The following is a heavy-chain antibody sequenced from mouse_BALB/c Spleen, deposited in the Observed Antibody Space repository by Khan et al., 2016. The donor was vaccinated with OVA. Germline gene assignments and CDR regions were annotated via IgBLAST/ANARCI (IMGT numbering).Heavy chain of an antibody. CDR2: IYPGSGNT. Sequence: QVQLKQSGAELVRPGTSVNISCKASGDAFINYWLGWVKQRPGHGLEWIGDIYPGSGNTYYNEKLKGQVTLTADKSTSTAYLQLINLTSEDSAVYCCARGGMDYWGQGTSVTVSS. CDR3: ARGGMDY. J-gene: IGHJ4*01. V-gene: IGHV1-63*01. CDR1: GDAFINYW.